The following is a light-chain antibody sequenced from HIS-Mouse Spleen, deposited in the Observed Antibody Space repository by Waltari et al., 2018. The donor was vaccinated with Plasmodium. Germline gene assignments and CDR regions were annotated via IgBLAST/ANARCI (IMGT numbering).Light chain of an antibody. CDR3: QAWDSSVV. CDR1: RLGDKY. V-gene: IGLV3-1*01. J-gene: IGLJ2*01. Sequence: SYELTQPPSVSVSPGQTASITCSGDRLGDKYACCYQQKPGQSPVLVIDQDSKRPSGLPERFSGANSGNTATLSISGTQAMDEAYYYCQAWDSSVVFGGGTKLTVL. CDR2: QDS.